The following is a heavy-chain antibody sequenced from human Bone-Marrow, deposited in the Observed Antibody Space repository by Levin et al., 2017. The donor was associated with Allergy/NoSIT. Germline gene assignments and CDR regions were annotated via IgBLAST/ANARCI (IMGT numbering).Heavy chain of an antibody. Sequence: AGGSLRLSCAASGFIFSRYAMCWVRQAPGEGLEWVSGINDSGESSYFAASVKGRFTISRDNTKNELYLQLNSLTAEDTAIYYCAKSRYPGVAAAADYWGQGTLVTVSS. CDR3: AKSRYPGVAAAADY. CDR2: INDSGESS. D-gene: IGHD6-13*01. V-gene: IGHV3-23*01. CDR1: GFIFSRYA. J-gene: IGHJ4*02.